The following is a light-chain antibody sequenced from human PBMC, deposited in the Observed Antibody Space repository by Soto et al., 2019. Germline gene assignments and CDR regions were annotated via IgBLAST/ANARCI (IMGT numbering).Light chain of an antibody. V-gene: IGLV2-14*01. CDR1: SSDVGGYDY. J-gene: IGLJ1*01. CDR3: SSYTSSSTLEV. Sequence: QSALTQPASVSGSPGQAITISCTGTSSDVGGYDYVSWFQQHPGKAPKLMIYDVSYRPSGVSNRFSGSKSGNTAPLTISGLQAEDEADYYCSSYTSSSTLEVFGTGTRSPS. CDR2: DVS.